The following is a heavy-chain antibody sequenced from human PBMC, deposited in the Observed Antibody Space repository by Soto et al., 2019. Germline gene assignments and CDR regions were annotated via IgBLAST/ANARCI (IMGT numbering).Heavy chain of an antibody. CDR2: IRTYNGNT. CDR3: ATASGASGSYSSN. J-gene: IGHJ4*02. Sequence: QVQLVQSGAEVKRPGASVKVSCKASGYPFSSYGISWLRQALGKGLEWMGWIRTYNGNTKYAQKVQGRVTMTTDTSTNTAYMELRSLRSDDTAVYYCATASGASGSYSSNWGQGTLVTVSS. D-gene: IGHD3-10*01. V-gene: IGHV1-18*01. CDR1: GYPFSSYG.